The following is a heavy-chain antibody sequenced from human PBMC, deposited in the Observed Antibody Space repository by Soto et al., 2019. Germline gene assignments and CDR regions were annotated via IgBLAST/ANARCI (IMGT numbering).Heavy chain of an antibody. CDR3: ARDETTRRWYTGMDV. CDR2: ISSSSSTI. D-gene: IGHD6-13*01. Sequence: PGGSLRLSCAASGFTFSSYSMNWVRQAPGKGLEWVSYISSSSSTIYYADSVKGRFTISRDNAKNSLYLQMNSLRAEDTAVYYCARDETTRRWYTGMDVWGQGTTVTVSS. V-gene: IGHV3-48*01. J-gene: IGHJ6*02. CDR1: GFTFSSYS.